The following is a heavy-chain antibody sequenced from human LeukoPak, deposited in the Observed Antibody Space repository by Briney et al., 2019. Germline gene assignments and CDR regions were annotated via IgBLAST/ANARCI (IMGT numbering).Heavy chain of an antibody. D-gene: IGHD4-11*01. CDR1: GFSLSTSGVG. J-gene: IGHJ4*02. CDR3: ARADYSDYYFDY. Sequence: SGPTLVNPTQTLTLTCTFSGFSLSTSGVGVGWIRQPPGEALEWLALIYWDDDKRYSPSLKSRLTITKDTSKNQVVLTMTNMDPVDTATYYCARADYSDYYFDYWGQGTLVTVSS. V-gene: IGHV2-5*02. CDR2: IYWDDDK.